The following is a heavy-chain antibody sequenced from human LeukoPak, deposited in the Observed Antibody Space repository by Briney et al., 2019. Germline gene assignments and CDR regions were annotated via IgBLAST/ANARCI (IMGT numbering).Heavy chain of an antibody. CDR2: IKQDGSDK. CDR3: AREKVGATMGAFDI. Sequence: GGSLRLSCAASGFTFTKYWMIWVRQAPGKGLEWVGNIKQDGSDKNYMDSVKGRFTISRDNTKNSVYLQMSSLRAEDTAVYYCAREKVGATMGAFDIWGQGTLVTVSS. D-gene: IGHD1-26*01. V-gene: IGHV3-7*01. CDR1: GFTFTKYW. J-gene: IGHJ3*02.